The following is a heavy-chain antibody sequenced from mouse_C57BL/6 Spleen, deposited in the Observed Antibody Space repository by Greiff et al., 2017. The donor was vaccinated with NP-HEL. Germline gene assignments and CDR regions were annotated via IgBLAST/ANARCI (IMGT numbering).Heavy chain of an antibody. CDR2: ISYDGSN. Sequence: DVKLQESGPGLVKPSQSLSLTCSVTGYSITSGYYWNWIRQFPGNKLEWMGYISYDGSNNYNPSLKNRISITRDTSKNQFCLKLNSVTTEDTATYYCARGGSQLAFDYWGQGTTLTVSS. J-gene: IGHJ2*01. CDR3: ARGGSQLAFDY. D-gene: IGHD2-12*01. V-gene: IGHV3-6*01. CDR1: GYSITSGYY.